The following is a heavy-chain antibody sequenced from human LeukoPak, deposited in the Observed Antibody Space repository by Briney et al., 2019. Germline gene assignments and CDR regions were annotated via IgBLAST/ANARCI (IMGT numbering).Heavy chain of an antibody. CDR2: IYYSGST. CDR1: GGSISSHY. J-gene: IGHJ5*02. CDR3: ARLVNWGWFDP. V-gene: IGHV4-59*11. D-gene: IGHD7-27*01. Sequence: SETLSLTCTVSGGSISSHYWSWIRQPPGKGLEWIGYIYYSGSTNYNPSLKSRVTISVDTSTNQFSLKLSSVTAADTAVYYCARLVNWGWFDPWGQGTLVTVSS.